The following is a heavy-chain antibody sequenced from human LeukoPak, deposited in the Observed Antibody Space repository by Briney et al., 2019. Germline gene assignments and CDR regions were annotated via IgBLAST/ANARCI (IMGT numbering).Heavy chain of an antibody. V-gene: IGHV3-9*01. Sequence: GGSLRLSCAASGFTIDDYAMHWVRQAPGKGLEWVSGISWNSGSIGYADSVKGRFTISRDNAKNSLYLQMNSLRAEDTALYYCAKQGGYYYGSGTLGMGYFDYWGQGTLVTVSS. J-gene: IGHJ4*02. CDR1: GFTIDDYA. CDR3: AKQGGYYYGSGTLGMGYFDY. D-gene: IGHD3-10*01. CDR2: ISWNSGSI.